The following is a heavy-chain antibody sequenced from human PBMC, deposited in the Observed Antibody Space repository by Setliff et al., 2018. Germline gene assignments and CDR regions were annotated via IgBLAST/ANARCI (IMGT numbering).Heavy chain of an antibody. Sequence: PSETLSLTCTVSGGSISSYYWSWIRQPAGKGLEWIGHIYIGGSANYNPSLKSRVTMSIDTSKNQFSLKLNSVTAADMAVYYCAREQWLDPPGYCYVDVWAKGTTVTVSS. CDR3: AREQWLDPPGYCYVDV. D-gene: IGHD6-19*01. J-gene: IGHJ6*03. CDR2: IYIGGSA. V-gene: IGHV4-4*07. CDR1: GGSISSYY.